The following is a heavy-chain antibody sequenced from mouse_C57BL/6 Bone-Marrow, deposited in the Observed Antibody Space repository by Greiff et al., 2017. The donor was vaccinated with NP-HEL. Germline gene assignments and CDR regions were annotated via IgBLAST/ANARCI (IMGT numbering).Heavy chain of an antibody. V-gene: IGHV5-12*01. Sequence: DVQLVESGGGLVQPGGSLKLSCAASGFTFSDYYMYWVRQTPEKRLEWVAYISNGGGSTYYPDTVKGRFTISRDNAKNTPYLQMSRLKSEDTAMYYRARTNGSSPFDYWGQGTTLTVSS. D-gene: IGHD1-1*01. J-gene: IGHJ2*01. CDR3: ARTNGSSPFDY. CDR1: GFTFSDYY. CDR2: ISNGGGST.